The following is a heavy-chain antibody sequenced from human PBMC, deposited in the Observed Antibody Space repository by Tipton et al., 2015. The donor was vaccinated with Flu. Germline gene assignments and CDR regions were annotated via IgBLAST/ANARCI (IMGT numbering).Heavy chain of an antibody. CDR3: AKDRGIDRLYIFEY. V-gene: IGHV3-9*01. J-gene: IGHJ4*02. D-gene: IGHD2-2*02. Sequence: SLRLSCAASGFTFDKYAMNWVRQAPGKGLEWVSGISWNSGSIEYADSVKGRFTISRDNAKNSLYLQMNSLRAEDTALYYCAKDRGIDRLYIFEYWGQGTLVTVSS. CDR1: GFTFDKYA. CDR2: ISWNSGSI.